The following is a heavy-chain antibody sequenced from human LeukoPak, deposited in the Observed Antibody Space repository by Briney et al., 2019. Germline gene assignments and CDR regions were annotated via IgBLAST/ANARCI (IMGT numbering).Heavy chain of an antibody. CDR1: GYSFTRYC. J-gene: IGHJ4*02. V-gene: IGHV5-10-1*01. CDR3: ARRSRYYDTSGYALDD. Sequence: PGESLRISCKGSGYSFTRYCISWVRQMPGKCREWMGRIDPSDSYTNYSPSFQGHVTISADKSISTAYLQWSSLKASDTAMYYCARRSRYYDTSGYALDDWGQGTLVTVSS. D-gene: IGHD3-22*01. CDR2: IDPSDSYT.